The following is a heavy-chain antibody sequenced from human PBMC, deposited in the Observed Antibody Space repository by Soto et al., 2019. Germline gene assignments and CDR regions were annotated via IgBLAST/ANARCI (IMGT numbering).Heavy chain of an antibody. CDR3: ARTGIVATSRDYYYGMDV. CDR1: GGSVSVDSYY. J-gene: IGHJ6*02. V-gene: IGHV4-39*01. Sequence: SETLSLTCAVSGGSVSVDSYYWAWIRQPPGKGLEWIATIHYRGSTYYATSLKSRVTISIDTSKNQFSLMLASVTATDTAFYYCARTGIVATSRDYYYGMDVWGQGTTVTVS. CDR2: IHYRGST. D-gene: IGHD5-12*01.